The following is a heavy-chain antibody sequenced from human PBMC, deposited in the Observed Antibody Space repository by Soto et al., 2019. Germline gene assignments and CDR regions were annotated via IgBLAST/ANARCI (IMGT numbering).Heavy chain of an antibody. D-gene: IGHD3-10*01. CDR2: INHIEST. J-gene: IGHJ4*02. CDR1: GGSFSDYY. CDR3: ARGAYYYGSGSYYNVAFDS. Sequence: QVQLQQWGAGLLKPSETLSLTCAVNGGSFSDYYWNWIRRPPGKGLEWIGEINHIESTNYNPSLKSRVTMSVDTSKNQFSLKLSSVTAADTAVYYCARGAYYYGSGSYYNVAFDSWGQGTLVTVSS. V-gene: IGHV4-34*01.